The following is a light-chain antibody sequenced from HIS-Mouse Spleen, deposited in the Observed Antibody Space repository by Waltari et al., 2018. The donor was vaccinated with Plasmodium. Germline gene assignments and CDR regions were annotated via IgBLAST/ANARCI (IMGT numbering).Light chain of an antibody. CDR2: QDS. J-gene: IGLJ3*02. CDR1: QLGDQH. Sequence: SYELTQPPSVSVSPGQTASIPCPGDQLGDQHPCWYQQKQCQSPVLVIYQDSKQPSGIPERFSGSNSGNTATLTISGTQAMDEADYYCQAWDSSTAVFGGGTKLTVL. CDR3: QAWDSSTAV. V-gene: IGLV3-1*01.